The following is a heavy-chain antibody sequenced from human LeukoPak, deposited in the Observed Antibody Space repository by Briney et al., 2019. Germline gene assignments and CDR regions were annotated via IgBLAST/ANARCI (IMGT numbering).Heavy chain of an antibody. CDR3: ARAGEVWFGEIRVTPFDY. J-gene: IGHJ4*02. D-gene: IGHD3-10*01. CDR1: GGTVSSNA. CDR2: IIPIFGTA. V-gene: IGHV1-69*05. Sequence: SVKVSRKASGGTVSSNAISWVRQAPGQRLEWMGRIIPIFGTANYAQKFQGRVTITTDESTSTAYMELSSLTSEDTAVYYCARAGEVWFGEIRVTPFDYWGQGTLVTASS.